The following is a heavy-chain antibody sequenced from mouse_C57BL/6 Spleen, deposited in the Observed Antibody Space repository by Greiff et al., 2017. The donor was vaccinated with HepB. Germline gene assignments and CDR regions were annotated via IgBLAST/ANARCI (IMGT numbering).Heavy chain of an antibody. CDR1: GFTFSSYA. V-gene: IGHV5-9-1*02. CDR2: ISSGGDYI. Sequence: EVKVVESGEGLVKPGGSLKLSCAASGFTFSSYAMSWVRQTPEKRLEWVAYISSGGDYIYYADTVKGRFTISRDNARNTLYLQMSSLKSEDTAMYYCTRDYYGWGNWYFDVWGTGTTVTVSS. CDR3: TRDYYGWGNWYFDV. D-gene: IGHD1-1*01. J-gene: IGHJ1*03.